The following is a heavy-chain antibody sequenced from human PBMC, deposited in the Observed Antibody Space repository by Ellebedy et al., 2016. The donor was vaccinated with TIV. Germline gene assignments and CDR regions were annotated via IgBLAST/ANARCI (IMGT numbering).Heavy chain of an antibody. CDR3: ARGRGGRYYYYYYMDV. J-gene: IGHJ6*03. Sequence: SETLSLXCAVYGGSFSGYYWSWIRQPPGKGLEWIGEINHSGSTNYNPSLKSRVTISVDTSKNQFSLKLSSVTAADTAVYYCARGRGGRYYYYYYMDVWGKGTTVTVSS. D-gene: IGHD2-15*01. CDR1: GGSFSGYY. CDR2: INHSGST. V-gene: IGHV4-34*01.